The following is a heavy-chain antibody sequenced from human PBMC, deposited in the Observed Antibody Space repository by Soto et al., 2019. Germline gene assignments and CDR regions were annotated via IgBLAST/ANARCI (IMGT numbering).Heavy chain of an antibody. CDR3: VLGATYRGDYGMDV. CDR2: IGTAGDT. CDR1: GVTFSSYD. D-gene: IGHD1-26*01. Sequence: PGGSLRLSCAASGVTFSSYDMHWVRQATGKGLEWVSAIGTAGDTYYPGSVKGRFTISRENAKNSLYLQMNSLRAEDTAVYYCVLGATYRGDYGMDVWGQGTTVTVSS. V-gene: IGHV3-13*01. J-gene: IGHJ6*02.